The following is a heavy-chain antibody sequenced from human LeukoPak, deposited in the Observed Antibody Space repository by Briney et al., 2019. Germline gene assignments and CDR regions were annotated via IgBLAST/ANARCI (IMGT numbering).Heavy chain of an antibody. V-gene: IGHV3-23*01. CDR2: ISGSGGST. CDR1: GFTFSSYA. CDR3: AKSDIVVVTAIPGPFDY. Sequence: QAGGSLRLSCAASGFTFSSYAMSWVRQAPGKGLEWVSAISGSGGSTYYADSVKGRFTISRDNSKNTLYLQMNSLRAEDTAVYYCAKSDIVVVTAIPGPFDYWGQGTLVTVSS. J-gene: IGHJ4*02. D-gene: IGHD2-21*02.